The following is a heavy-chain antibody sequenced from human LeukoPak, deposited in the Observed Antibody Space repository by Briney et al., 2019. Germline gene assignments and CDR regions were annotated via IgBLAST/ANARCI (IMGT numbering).Heavy chain of an antibody. CDR2: IKWNSGSI. CDR3: VKESDGKSFDH. Sequence: QPGRSLRLSCAASGFTFDDYAMHWVRQAPGKGLEWVSGIKWNSGSIGSADSVRGRFTISRDNAKNSLYLQMNSLRAEDTALYHCVKESDGKSFDHWGQGTLVTVSS. CDR1: GFTFDDYA. J-gene: IGHJ4*02. D-gene: IGHD1-26*01. V-gene: IGHV3-9*01.